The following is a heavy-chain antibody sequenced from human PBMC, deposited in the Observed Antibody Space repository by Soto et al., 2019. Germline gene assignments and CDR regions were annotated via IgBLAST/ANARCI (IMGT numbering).Heavy chain of an antibody. CDR1: GGSINSQY. CDR2: MYYSGSH. Sequence: SESLSLTCSVSGGSINSQYWSWIRQPPGQGLEWIAYMYYSGSHNYNPTLKSRVTISVDTSKNQLSRNLSFVTAADTAVYYCARDASTGRSDSWGQGTRVTVSS. J-gene: IGHJ4*02. D-gene: IGHD6-13*01. CDR3: ARDASTGRSDS. V-gene: IGHV4-59*11.